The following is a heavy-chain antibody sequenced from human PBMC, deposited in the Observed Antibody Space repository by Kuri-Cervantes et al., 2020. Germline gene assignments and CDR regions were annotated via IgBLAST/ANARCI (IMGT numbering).Heavy chain of an antibody. CDR2: IYYSGST. V-gene: IGHV4-59*01. CDR1: GGSISSYY. J-gene: IGHJ4*02. CDR3: ARGAGWWGC. Sequence: SETLSLTCTVSGGSISSYYWSWIRQPPGKGLEWIGYIYYSGSTNYNPSLKSRVTISVDTSENEFSLRLSSVTAADTAVYFCARGAGWWGCWGQGDLVHVSS. D-gene: IGHD2-15*01.